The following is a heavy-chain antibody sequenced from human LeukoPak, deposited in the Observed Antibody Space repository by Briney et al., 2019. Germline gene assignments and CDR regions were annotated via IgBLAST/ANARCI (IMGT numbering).Heavy chain of an antibody. V-gene: IGHV3-30*02. Sequence: GGSLRLSCAASGFTFSNYGMHWVRQAPGKGLEWVSFIQYDGSTKYYADSVKGRFTISRDNAKNSLYLQMNSLRAEDTAVYYCAELGITMIGGVWGKGTTVTISS. J-gene: IGHJ6*04. CDR2: IQYDGSTK. CDR1: GFTFSNYG. CDR3: AELGITMIGGV. D-gene: IGHD3-10*02.